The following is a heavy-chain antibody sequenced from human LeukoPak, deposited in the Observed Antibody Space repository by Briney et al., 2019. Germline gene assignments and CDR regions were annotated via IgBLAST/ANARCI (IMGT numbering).Heavy chain of an antibody. Sequence: SVKVSCKASGGTFSSYAISWVRQAPGQGLEWMGRIIPILGIANYAQKFQGRVTMTTDTSTSTAYMELGSLRSDDTAVFYCARDPSVMAVAGSNWFDPWGQGSLVTVSS. CDR3: ARDPSVMAVAGSNWFDP. J-gene: IGHJ5*02. V-gene: IGHV1-69*04. D-gene: IGHD6-19*01. CDR2: IIPILGIA. CDR1: GGTFSSYA.